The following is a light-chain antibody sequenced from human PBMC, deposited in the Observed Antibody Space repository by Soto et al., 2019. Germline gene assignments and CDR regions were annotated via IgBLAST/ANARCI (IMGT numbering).Light chain of an antibody. CDR2: QDY. Sequence: SYELSQPPSVSVSPGQTATITCSGAGLGNKFVCWYQHKPGQSPVLVIYQDYKRPAGIPERFSGSNSGNTATLTISGTQAMDEADYYCQACAISSVVFGGGTKLTVL. CDR1: GLGNKF. V-gene: IGLV3-1*01. CDR3: QACAISSVV. J-gene: IGLJ3*02.